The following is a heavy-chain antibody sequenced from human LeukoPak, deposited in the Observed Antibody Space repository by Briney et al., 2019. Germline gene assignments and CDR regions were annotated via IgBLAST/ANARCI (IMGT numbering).Heavy chain of an antibody. J-gene: IGHJ4*02. CDR2: IYYSGST. CDR1: GGSISSYY. V-gene: IGHV4-59*01. CDR3: ARGENGEPFDY. Sequence: TSETLSLTCTVSGGSISSYYWSWIRQPPGKGLGWIGYIYYSGSTNYNPSLKSRVTISVDTSKNQFSLKLSPVTAADTAVYYCARGENGEPFDYWGQGTLVTVSS. D-gene: IGHD4-17*01.